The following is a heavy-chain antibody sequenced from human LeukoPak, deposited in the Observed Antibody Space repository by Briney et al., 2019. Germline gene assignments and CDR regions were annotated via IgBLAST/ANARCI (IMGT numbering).Heavy chain of an antibody. D-gene: IGHD3-3*01. CDR1: GGSISRGGYY. Sequence: SQTLSLTRTLSGGSISRGGYYWSWIRQQPGKGLEWIGYIYYSGSTYYYPSLKSRVTISVDTSQNQFSLKLSSVTAADTAVYYCAGFITIFGVVTGYNWFDPWGQGTLVTVSS. J-gene: IGHJ5*02. CDR2: IYYSGST. CDR3: AGFITIFGVVTGYNWFDP. V-gene: IGHV4-31*03.